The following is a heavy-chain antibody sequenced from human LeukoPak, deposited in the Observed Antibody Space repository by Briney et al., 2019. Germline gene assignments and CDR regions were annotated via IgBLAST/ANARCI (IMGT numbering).Heavy chain of an antibody. D-gene: IGHD6-13*01. Sequence: GGSLRLSCAASGFTFSSYSMNWVRQAPGKGLEWVSYISSSSSYEYYADSVKGRFTISRDNGKNSLYLQMNSLRAEDTAVYYCAGYSSSWYVVDYYYGMDVWGQGTTVTVS. J-gene: IGHJ6*02. V-gene: IGHV3-21*01. CDR3: AGYSSSWYVVDYYYGMDV. CDR2: ISSSSSYE. CDR1: GFTFSSYS.